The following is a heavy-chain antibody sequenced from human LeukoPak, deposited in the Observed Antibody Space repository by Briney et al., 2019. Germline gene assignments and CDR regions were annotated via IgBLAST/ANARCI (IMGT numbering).Heavy chain of an antibody. CDR1: GYSISSGYY. Sequence: KPSETLSLTCTVSGYSISSGYYWGWIRQPPGKGLEWIGSIYHSGSTYYNPSLKSRVTISVDTSKNQFSLKLSSVTAADTAVYYCARGGYYYYMDVWGKGTTVTVSS. V-gene: IGHV4-38-2*02. CDR3: ARGGYYYYMDV. CDR2: IYHSGST. J-gene: IGHJ6*03.